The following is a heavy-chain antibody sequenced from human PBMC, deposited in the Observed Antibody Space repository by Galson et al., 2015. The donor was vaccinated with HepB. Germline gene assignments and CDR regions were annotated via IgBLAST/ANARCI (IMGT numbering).Heavy chain of an antibody. D-gene: IGHD2-2*01. J-gene: IGHJ6*02. CDR3: ARRLGYCSSTSWSDRLSCNGMDV. Sequence: QSGAEVKKPGESLRISCKGSGYSFTNYWISWVRQMPGKGLEWMGRIDPSDSYTNYSPSFQGHVTISADKSISTAYLQWSSLKASDTAMYYCARRLGYCSSTSWSDRLSCNGMDVWGQGTTVTVSS. CDR2: IDPSDSYT. V-gene: IGHV5-10-1*01. CDR1: GYSFTNYW.